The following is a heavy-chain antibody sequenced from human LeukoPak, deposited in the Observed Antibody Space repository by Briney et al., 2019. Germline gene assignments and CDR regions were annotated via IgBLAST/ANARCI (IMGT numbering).Heavy chain of an antibody. V-gene: IGHV3-66*01. Sequence: GGSLRLSCAASGFTVSSNYWTWVRQAPGKGLEWVSVIYIGRTTYYADSVNGRFTVSRDDSKNTLYLQMNSLRAEDTAAYYCARGHYSSGWSSFDYWGQGTLVTVSS. J-gene: IGHJ4*02. CDR3: ARGHYSSGWSSFDY. D-gene: IGHD6-19*01. CDR1: GFTVSSNY. CDR2: IYIGRTT.